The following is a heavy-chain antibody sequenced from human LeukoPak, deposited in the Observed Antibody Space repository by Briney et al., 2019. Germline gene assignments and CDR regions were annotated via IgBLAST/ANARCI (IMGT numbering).Heavy chain of an antibody. V-gene: IGHV4-39*07. CDR1: GDSISSSSYF. CDR3: ARGGYYGSGNDFRFDP. CDR2: IDYSGST. Sequence: SETLSLTCTVSGDSISSSSYFWGWIRQPPGKGLEWIGSIDYSGSTYHSPSLKSRVTISVDPSKNQFSLKLSSVTAADTAVYYCARGGYYGSGNDFRFDPWGQGTLVTVSS. J-gene: IGHJ5*02. D-gene: IGHD3-10*01.